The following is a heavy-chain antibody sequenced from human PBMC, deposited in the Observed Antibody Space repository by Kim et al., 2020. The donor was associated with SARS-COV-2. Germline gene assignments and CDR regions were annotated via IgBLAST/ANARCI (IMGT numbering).Heavy chain of an antibody. V-gene: IGHV1-46*01. Sequence: ASVKVSCKASGYTFTSYYMHWVRQAPGQGLEWMGIINPSGGSTSYAQKFQGRVTMTRDTSTSTVYMELSSLRSEDTAVYYCARDQGTKNSKSAGGYYYGMDVWGQGTTVTVSS. CDR3: ARDQGTKNSKSAGGYYYGMDV. CDR1: GYTFTSYY. D-gene: IGHD2-2*01. J-gene: IGHJ6*02. CDR2: INPSGGST.